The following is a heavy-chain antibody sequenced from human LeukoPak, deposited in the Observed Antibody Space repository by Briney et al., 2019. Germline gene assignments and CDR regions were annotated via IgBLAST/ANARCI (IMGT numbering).Heavy chain of an antibody. J-gene: IGHJ4*02. CDR2: INHSGST. CDR3: ARGSAYDYVWGSSEPSDY. V-gene: IGHV4-34*01. Sequence: SETLSLTCAVYGGSFSGYYWSWIRQPPGKGLEWIGEINHSGSTNYNPSLKSRVTISVDTSKNQFSLKLSPVTAADTAVYYCARGSAYDYVWGSSEPSDYWGQGTLVTVSS. CDR1: GGSFSGYY. D-gene: IGHD3-16*01.